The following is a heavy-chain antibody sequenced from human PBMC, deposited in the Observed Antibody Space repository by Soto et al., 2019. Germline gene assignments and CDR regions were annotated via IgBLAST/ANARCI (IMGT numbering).Heavy chain of an antibody. CDR2: INTYSGYT. D-gene: IGHD3-10*01. CDR1: GYTFTTYG. J-gene: IGHJ4*02. Sequence: QIQLVQSGAEVKKPGASVKVSCKTSGYTFTTYGINWVRQAPGQGLEWMGWINTYSGYTNYAQKFQGRVTMTTDTTTSTTYMELRILRSDDTAVYYWARASRSGNYYEWRYWGQGTLVTVSS. CDR3: ARASRSGNYYEWRY. V-gene: IGHV1-18*01.